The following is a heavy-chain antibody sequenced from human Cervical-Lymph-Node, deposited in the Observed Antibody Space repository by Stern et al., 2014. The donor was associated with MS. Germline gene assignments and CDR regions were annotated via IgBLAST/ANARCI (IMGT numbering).Heavy chain of an antibody. CDR1: GYSFTGYG. D-gene: IGHD3-9*01. CDR3: ARHMGPDTLTGHDY. V-gene: IGHV1-18*01. J-gene: IGHJ4*02. CDR2: VSSYTGDK. Sequence: VQLVESGAEVKRPGASAKVSCKASGYSFTGYGINWVRQAPGQGLERIGWVSSYTGDKDYAQKLQHRVTMINDPSTSTAYMDLRSLRSDDTAVYYCARHMGPDTLTGHDYWGQGTLVTVSS.